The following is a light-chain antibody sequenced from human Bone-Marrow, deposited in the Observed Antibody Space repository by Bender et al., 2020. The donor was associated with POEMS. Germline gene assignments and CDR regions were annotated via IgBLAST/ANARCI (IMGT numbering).Light chain of an antibody. CDR3: CSYAGSYTLAV. CDR2: DVT. CDR1: SSDVGDYDH. J-gene: IGLJ1*01. V-gene: IGLV2-11*01. Sequence: QSALTQPRSVSGSPGQSVTISCTGTSSDVGDYDHVSWYQFHPGRAPKLIIYDVTQRPSGVPDRFSASKSGNTASLTISGLRAEDEADYYCCSYAGSYTLAVFGTGTKVTVL.